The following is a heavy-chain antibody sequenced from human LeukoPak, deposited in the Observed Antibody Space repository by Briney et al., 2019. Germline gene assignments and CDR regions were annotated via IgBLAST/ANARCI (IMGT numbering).Heavy chain of an antibody. J-gene: IGHJ3*02. CDR3: VLGLI. CDR1: GGTFSSYA. Sequence: ASVKVSCKASGGTFSSYAISWVRQAPGQGLEWMGGFDPEDGETIYAQKFQGRVTMTEDTSTDTAYMELSSLRSEDTAVYYCVLGLIWGQGTMVTVSS. V-gene: IGHV1-24*01. D-gene: IGHD2-8*02. CDR2: FDPEDGET.